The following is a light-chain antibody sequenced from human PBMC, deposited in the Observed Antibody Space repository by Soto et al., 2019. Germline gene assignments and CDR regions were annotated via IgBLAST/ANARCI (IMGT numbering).Light chain of an antibody. Sequence: EIVLTQSPGTLSLSPGERATLSCRASQSLSRNYLAWYQQTPGQAPRLLIYDASSRATGTPDRFSGSGSGRDFTLTISRLEPEDFAIYFCQQYDTSPLYTFGQGSRLEIK. CDR2: DAS. CDR1: QSLSRNY. V-gene: IGKV3-20*01. CDR3: QQYDTSPLYT. J-gene: IGKJ2*01.